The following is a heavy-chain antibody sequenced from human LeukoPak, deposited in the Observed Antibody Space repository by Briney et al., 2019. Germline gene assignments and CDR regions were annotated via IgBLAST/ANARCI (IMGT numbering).Heavy chain of an antibody. CDR2: ISAYNGNT. CDR3: VRAKTRGGDCVRGWFDP. Sequence: GASVKVSCKASGYTFTSYGISWVRQAPGQGLEWMGWISAYNGNTNYAQKLQGRVTMTTDTSTSTAYMELRSLRSDDTAVYYCVRAKTRGGDCVRGWFDPWGQGTLVTVSS. J-gene: IGHJ5*02. V-gene: IGHV1-18*01. CDR1: GYTFTSYG. D-gene: IGHD2-21*01.